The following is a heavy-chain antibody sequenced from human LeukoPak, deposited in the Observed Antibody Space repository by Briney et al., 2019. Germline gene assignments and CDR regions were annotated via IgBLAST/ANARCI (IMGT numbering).Heavy chain of an antibody. CDR3: ARAGNFDSGGYYCGIDY. Sequence: GGSLRLSCAASGLTFSKNWMRGARKAPGKGLEWVAVIWYDGSNEYYADSVKGRFTISRDDSKNTLYLQMNSLRAEDTAVYYCARAGNFDSGGYYCGIDYWGQGTLVTVSS. D-gene: IGHD3-22*01. CDR2: IWYDGSNE. J-gene: IGHJ4*02. CDR1: GLTFSKNW. V-gene: IGHV3-33*08.